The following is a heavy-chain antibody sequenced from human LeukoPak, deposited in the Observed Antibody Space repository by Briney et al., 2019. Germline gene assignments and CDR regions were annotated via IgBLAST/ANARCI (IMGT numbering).Heavy chain of an antibody. CDR3: ARVPSSAHQLFSSDY. Sequence: GASLRVSCKASGYSFNNYGISWVRQAPGQGLEWMAWITAYDGETRCKQNLQGRVTMTTDTSTSPAYMELTSLTTDDTAVYYCARVPSSAHQLFSSDYWGQGTLVTVSS. D-gene: IGHD3-10*01. CDR2: ITAYDGET. CDR1: GYSFNNYG. V-gene: IGHV1-18*01. J-gene: IGHJ4*02.